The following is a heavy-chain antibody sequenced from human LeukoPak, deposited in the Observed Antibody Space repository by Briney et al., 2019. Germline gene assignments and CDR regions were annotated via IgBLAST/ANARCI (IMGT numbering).Heavy chain of an antibody. V-gene: IGHV4-38-2*02. CDR3: DRIFIRNGYSSYFDF. CDR1: GYPISSGHY. Sequence: PSEALSLSCTVSGYPISSGHYWGWVRQPPGAGLECLGRVCQTGTTYYNPSLKIRVTTSMDMAKNHCSPRLRLVAATDTAVYDCDRIFIRNGYSSYFDFWGQGTLVTVSS. J-gene: IGHJ4*02. D-gene: IGHD5-18*01. CDR2: VCQTGTT.